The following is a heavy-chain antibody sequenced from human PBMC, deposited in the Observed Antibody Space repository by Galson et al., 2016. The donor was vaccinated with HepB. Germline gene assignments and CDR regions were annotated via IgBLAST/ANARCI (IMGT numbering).Heavy chain of an antibody. CDR3: VRLGTAAAVANRRGSVY. CDR1: GDSIRNVGRH. CDR2: IHSSGTS. J-gene: IGHJ4*02. D-gene: IGHD6-13*01. Sequence: LSLTCTVSGDSIRNVGRHWGWFRQSPGKGLEYIGSIHSSGTSYYNPSLTSRVTVSADTSRNQFFLSLTSVTAADTAIYYCVRLGTAAAVANRRGSVYWSQGTRVTVSS. V-gene: IGHV4-39*01.